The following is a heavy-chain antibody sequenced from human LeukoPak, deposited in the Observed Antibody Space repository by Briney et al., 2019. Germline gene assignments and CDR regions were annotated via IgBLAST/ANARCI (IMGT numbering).Heavy chain of an antibody. CDR2: INTNTGSP. Sequence: GASVKVSCKASGYTFTNFAMNWVRQAPGQGLEWMGWINTNTGSPTYAQGFTGRFVFSLDTAVSTTYLQISSLKAEDTAVYYCARDSSTGFAHGFDIWGQGTMVTVSS. CDR3: ARDSSTGFAHGFDI. CDR1: GYTFTNFA. V-gene: IGHV7-4-1*02. J-gene: IGHJ3*02. D-gene: IGHD3-9*01.